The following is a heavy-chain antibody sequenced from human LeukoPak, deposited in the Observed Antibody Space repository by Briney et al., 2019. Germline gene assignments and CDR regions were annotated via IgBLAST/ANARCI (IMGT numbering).Heavy chain of an antibody. CDR2: ISAYNGNT. D-gene: IGHD2-21*02. Sequence: ASVTVSCKASGYTFTSYGISWVRQAPGQGLEWMGWISAYNGNTNYAQKLQGRVTMTTDTSTSTAYMELRSLRSDDTAVYYCARGPPTIVVVTAMSDYWGQGTLVTVSS. CDR3: ARGPPTIVVVTAMSDY. V-gene: IGHV1-18*01. CDR1: GYTFTSYG. J-gene: IGHJ4*02.